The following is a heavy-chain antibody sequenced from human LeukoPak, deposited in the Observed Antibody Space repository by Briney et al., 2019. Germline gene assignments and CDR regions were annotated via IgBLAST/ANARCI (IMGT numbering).Heavy chain of an antibody. V-gene: IGHV3-9*01. J-gene: IGHJ6*03. Sequence: GGSLRLSCAASGFTFDDYAMHWVRQAPGKGLEWVSGISWNSGSIGYADSVKGRFTISRDNAKNSLYLQMNSLRAEDTALYYCAKANDILTGLNYYMDVWGKGTTVTISS. CDR3: AKANDILTGLNYYMDV. D-gene: IGHD3-9*01. CDR1: GFTFDDYA. CDR2: ISWNSGSI.